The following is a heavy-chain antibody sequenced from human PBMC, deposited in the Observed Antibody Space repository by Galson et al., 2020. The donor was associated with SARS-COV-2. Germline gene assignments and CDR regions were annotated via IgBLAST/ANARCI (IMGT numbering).Heavy chain of an antibody. CDR3: VRIEMGYSSSVDS. D-gene: IGHD6-6*01. CDR2: INHSGST. Sequence: SETLFLTCAVYGGSFSGYYWSWIRQPPGKGLEWIGEINHSGSTNYNPSLKSRVTISVDTSKNQFSLKLSSVTAADTAVYYCVRIEMGYSSSVDSWGQGTLVTVSS. CDR1: GGSFSGYY. V-gene: IGHV4-34*01. J-gene: IGHJ4*02.